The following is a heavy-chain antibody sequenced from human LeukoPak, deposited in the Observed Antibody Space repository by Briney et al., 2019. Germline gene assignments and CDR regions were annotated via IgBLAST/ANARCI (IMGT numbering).Heavy chain of an antibody. CDR2: IYHSGST. Sequence: SETLSLTCAVSGGSISSGGYSWSWIRQPPGKGLEWIGYIYHSGSTYYNPSLKSRVTISVDRSKNQFSPKLSSVTAADTAVYYCARGGNYDILTGYYNWFDPWGQGTLVTVSS. J-gene: IGHJ5*02. CDR1: GGSISSGGYS. D-gene: IGHD3-9*01. V-gene: IGHV4-30-2*01. CDR3: ARGGNYDILTGYYNWFDP.